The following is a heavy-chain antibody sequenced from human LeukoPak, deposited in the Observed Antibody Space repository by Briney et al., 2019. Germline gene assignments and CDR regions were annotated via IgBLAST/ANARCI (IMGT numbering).Heavy chain of an antibody. V-gene: IGHV3-48*03. J-gene: IGHJ4*02. CDR3: AGAGDDFWSAYHFDY. CDR2: ISSSGNTI. D-gene: IGHD3-3*01. CDR1: RFTFSSYE. Sequence: GGSLRLSCAASRFTFSSYEMNWVRQAPGKGLEWVSYISSSGNTIYYADSVKGRFTISRDNAKNSLYLQMNSLRAEDTAVYYCAGAGDDFWSAYHFDYWGQGTLVTVSS.